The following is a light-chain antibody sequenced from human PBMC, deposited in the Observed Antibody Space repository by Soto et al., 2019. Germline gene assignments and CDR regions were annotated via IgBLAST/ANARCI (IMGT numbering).Light chain of an antibody. CDR1: GSNIGNNF. J-gene: IGLJ2*01. V-gene: IGLV1-47*01. CDR2: RNN. Sequence: QSVLTQPPSASGTPGQRVTISCSGSGSNIGNNFVDWYQQLPGAAPKPLIYRNNQRPAGVSDRVSGSKSGTSASLAISGLRSEDEADYYCATWDDRVRGLIFGGGTKLTVL. CDR3: ATWDDRVRGLI.